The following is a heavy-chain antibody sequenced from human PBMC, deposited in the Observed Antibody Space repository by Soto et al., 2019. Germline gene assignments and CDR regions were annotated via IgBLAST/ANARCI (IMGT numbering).Heavy chain of an antibody. CDR2: IVGDASSI. D-gene: IGHD2-15*01. Sequence: GGSLRLSCAAYGFTFRTYAMNWVRQAPGKGLEWVAVIVGDASSIDYADSVKGRFTISRDNSKNIPYLQMTSLRVEDTATYFCAKDLRPDGRYDLDYWGQGTLVTVSS. J-gene: IGHJ4*02. V-gene: IGHV3-23*01. CDR3: AKDLRPDGRYDLDY. CDR1: GFTFRTYA.